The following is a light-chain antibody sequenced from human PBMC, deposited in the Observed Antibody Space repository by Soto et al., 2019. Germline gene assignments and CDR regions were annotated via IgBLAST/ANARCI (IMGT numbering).Light chain of an antibody. J-gene: IGLJ2*01. CDR3: EVWDSSSDHVV. CDR1: NIGSKS. CDR2: YDS. V-gene: IGLV3-21*04. Sequence: SSELTQPPSVSVAPGKTARITCGGSNIGSKSVHWYQQKPRQAPVLVIYYDSDRPSGIPERFSGSNSGNTAILTISRVEAGDEADYYCEVWDSSSDHVVFGGGTQLTVL.